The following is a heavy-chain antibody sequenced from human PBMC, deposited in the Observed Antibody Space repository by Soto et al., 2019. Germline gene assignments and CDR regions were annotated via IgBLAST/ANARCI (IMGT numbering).Heavy chain of an antibody. CDR2: IYSGGST. CDR3: ARVYGDYEYYYYYYMDV. Sequence: PGGSLRLSCAASGFTVSSNYMSWVRQAPGRGLEWVSVIYSGGSTYYADSVKGRFTISRDNSKNTLYLQMNSLRAEDTAVYYCARVYGDYEYYYYYYMDVWGKGTTVTVS. D-gene: IGHD4-17*01. V-gene: IGHV3-66*01. CDR1: GFTVSSNY. J-gene: IGHJ6*03.